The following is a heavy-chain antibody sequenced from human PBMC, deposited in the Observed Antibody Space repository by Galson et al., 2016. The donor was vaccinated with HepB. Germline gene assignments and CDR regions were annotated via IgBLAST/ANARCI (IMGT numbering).Heavy chain of an antibody. CDR1: GLIFSSYT. CDR3: VRGEQPSYCYAMDV. D-gene: IGHD6-13*01. V-gene: IGHV3-69-1*01. CDR2: ISSRNTT. Sequence: SLRLSCAASGLIFSSYTMNWVRQAPGKGLEWVSSISSRNTTYYADSVKGRFTISRDNAKNSLYLQLNSLRVEDTAVYYCVRGEQPSYCYAMDVWGQRTTVTVSS. J-gene: IGHJ6*02.